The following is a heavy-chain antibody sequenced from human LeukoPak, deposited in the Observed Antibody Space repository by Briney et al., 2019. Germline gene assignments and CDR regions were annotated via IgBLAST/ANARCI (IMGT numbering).Heavy chain of an antibody. D-gene: IGHD3-22*01. CDR2: IYYSGST. CDR3: ASHYYDSSGYYWNAFDI. Sequence: SETLSLTCTVSGGSISSYYWSWLRQPPGKGLEWIGYIYYSGSTNYNPSLRSRVTISVDTSKNQFSLKLSSVTAADTAVYYCASHYYDSSGYYWNAFDIWGQGTMVTVSS. CDR1: GGSISSYY. V-gene: IGHV4-59*01. J-gene: IGHJ3*02.